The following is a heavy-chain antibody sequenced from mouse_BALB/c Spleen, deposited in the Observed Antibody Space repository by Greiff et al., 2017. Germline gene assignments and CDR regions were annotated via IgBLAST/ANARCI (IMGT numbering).Heavy chain of an antibody. CDR3: ARSNWDVWDY. CDR1: GFTFSSFG. J-gene: IGHJ4*01. D-gene: IGHD4-1*01. V-gene: IGHV5-17*02. Sequence: DVKLVESGGGLVQPGGSRKLSCAASGFTFSSFGMHWVRQAPEKGLEWVAYISSGSSTIYYADTVKGRFTISRDNPKNTLFLQMTSLRSEDTAMYYCARSNWDVWDYWGQGTSVTVSS. CDR2: ISSGSSTI.